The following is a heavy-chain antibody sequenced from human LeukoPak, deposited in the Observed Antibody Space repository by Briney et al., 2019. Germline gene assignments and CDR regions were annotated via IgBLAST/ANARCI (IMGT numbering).Heavy chain of an antibody. J-gene: IGHJ3*02. CDR3: ARDKSGWLNDDAFDI. D-gene: IGHD6-19*01. CDR1: GGSISNYY. V-gene: IGHV4-4*07. Sequence: SETLSLTCTVSGGSISNYYWSWIRQPAGKGLEWIGRIYTSGSTNYNPSLKSRVTMSVDTSKNQLSLKLSSVTAADTAVHYCARDKSGWLNDDAFDIWGQGTMVTVSS. CDR2: IYTSGST.